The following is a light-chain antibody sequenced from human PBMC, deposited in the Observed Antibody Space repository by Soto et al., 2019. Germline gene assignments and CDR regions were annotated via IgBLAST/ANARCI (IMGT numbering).Light chain of an antibody. CDR1: QSVSSSY. Sequence: EIVLTQSPGTLSLSPGERATLSCRASQSVSSSYLAWFQQKPGQAPRLLIYGVSTRATGIADRFSGSGSGTDFILTISRLEPEDFAVYYCQQYCSSPRTFGRGTKLDI. CDR3: QQYCSSPRT. V-gene: IGKV3-20*01. J-gene: IGKJ2*01. CDR2: GVS.